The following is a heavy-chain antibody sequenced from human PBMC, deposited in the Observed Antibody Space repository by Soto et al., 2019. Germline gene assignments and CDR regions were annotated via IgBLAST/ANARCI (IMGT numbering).Heavy chain of an antibody. CDR3: GYGDYRGWFDP. CDR1: GYTFTSYG. Sequence: GASVKVSSKASGYTFTSYGSSWVRQAPGQGLEWMGWISAYNGNTNYAQKLQGRVTMTTDTSTSTAYMELRSLRSDDTAVYYCGYGDYRGWFDPWGQGTLVTVSS. V-gene: IGHV1-18*01. J-gene: IGHJ5*02. D-gene: IGHD4-17*01. CDR2: ISAYNGNT.